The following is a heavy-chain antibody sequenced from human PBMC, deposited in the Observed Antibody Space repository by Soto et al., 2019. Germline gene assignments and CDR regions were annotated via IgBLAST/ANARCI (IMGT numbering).Heavy chain of an antibody. CDR1: GDSVSSNSAA. J-gene: IGHJ6*02. D-gene: IGHD6-6*01. Sequence: SQTLSLTCAISGDSVSSNSAAWNWIRQSPSRGLEWLGRTYYRSKWYNDYAVSVKSRITINPDTSKNQFSLQLNSVTPEDTAVYYCASGYSSSHLSHYYYGMDVWGQGTTVTSP. V-gene: IGHV6-1*01. CDR3: ASGYSSSHLSHYYYGMDV. CDR2: TYYRSKWYN.